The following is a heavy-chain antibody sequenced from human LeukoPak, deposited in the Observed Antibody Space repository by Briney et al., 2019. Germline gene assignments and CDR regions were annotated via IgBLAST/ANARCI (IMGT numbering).Heavy chain of an antibody. CDR2: IYYSGST. CDR1: GGSNSSYY. V-gene: IGHV4-59*01. CDR3: ARATIFPPYNWFDP. D-gene: IGHD3-9*01. J-gene: IGHJ5*02. Sequence: PSETLSLTCTVSGGSNSSYYWSWIRQPPGKGLEWIGYIYYSGSTNYNPSLKSRVTISVDTSKNQFSLKLSSVTAADTAVYYCARATIFPPYNWFDPWGQGTLVTVSS.